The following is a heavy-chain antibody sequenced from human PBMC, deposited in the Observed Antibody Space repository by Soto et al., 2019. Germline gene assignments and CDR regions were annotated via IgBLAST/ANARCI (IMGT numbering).Heavy chain of an antibody. CDR3: ARYVRSGAVAGSFDY. Sequence: QVQLVESGGGVVQPGRSLRLSCAASGFTFSSYAMHWVRQAPGKGLEWVAVISYDGSNKYYADSVKGRFTISRDNSKNPLYLQMNSLRAEDTSVYYCARYVRSGAVAGSFDYWGQGTLVTVSS. V-gene: IGHV3-30-3*01. J-gene: IGHJ4*02. CDR2: ISYDGSNK. CDR1: GFTFSSYA. D-gene: IGHD6-19*01.